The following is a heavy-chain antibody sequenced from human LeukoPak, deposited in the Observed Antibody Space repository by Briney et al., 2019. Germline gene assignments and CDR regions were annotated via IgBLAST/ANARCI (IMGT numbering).Heavy chain of an antibody. J-gene: IGHJ6*02. CDR1: GFNFGDHA. CDR2: IRSKAYRGTT. V-gene: IGHV3-49*04. CDR3: SRGPIQLWVHNGVDV. D-gene: IGHD5-18*01. Sequence: GGSLRLSCTTSGFNFGDHAMTWVRQAPGKGLEWVGFIRSKAYRGTTEYAASVKGRFTISRDDSKSVVYLQMNSLKSEDTAVYYCSRGPIQLWVHNGVDVWGQGTTVTVFS.